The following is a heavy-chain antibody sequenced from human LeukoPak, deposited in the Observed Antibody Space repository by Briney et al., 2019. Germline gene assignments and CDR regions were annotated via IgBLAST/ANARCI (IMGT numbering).Heavy chain of an antibody. CDR3: ACLNSSGYYGGY. D-gene: IGHD3-22*01. CDR1: GGSISSGGYY. Sequence: SETLSLTCTVSGGSISSGGYYWSWIRQPPGKGLEWIGYIYHSGSTYYNPSLKSRVTISRDTSKNQFSLKLSSVTAADTAVYYCACLNSSGYYGGYWGQGTLVTVSS. V-gene: IGHV4-30-2*01. J-gene: IGHJ4*02. CDR2: IYHSGST.